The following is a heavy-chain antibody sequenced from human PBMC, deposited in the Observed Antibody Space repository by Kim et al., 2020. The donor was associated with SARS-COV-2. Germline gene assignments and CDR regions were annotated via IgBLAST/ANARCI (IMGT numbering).Heavy chain of an antibody. CDR1: GFTFSSYE. CDR2: ISSSGTAI. CDR3: ARVGVPRAYTGRYPPPDYWDV. J-gene: IGHJ6*03. Sequence: GGSLRLSCAVSGFTFSSYEMNWVRQAPGKGLEWVSYISSSGTAIYYADSMKGRFSISRDNAKKSLYLQMNSLRAEDTAVYYCARVGVPRAYTGRYPPPDYWDVWGKGTPVTVSS. D-gene: IGHD1-26*01. V-gene: IGHV3-48*03.